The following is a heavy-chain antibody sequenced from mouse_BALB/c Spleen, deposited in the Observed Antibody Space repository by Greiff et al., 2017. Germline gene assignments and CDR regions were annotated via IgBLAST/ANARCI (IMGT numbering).Heavy chain of an antibody. CDR1: GFTFSSYT. CDR2: ISSGGSYT. V-gene: IGHV5-6-4*01. CDR3: TEAMDY. J-gene: IGHJ4*01. Sequence: EVKLMESGGGLVKPGGSLKLSCAASGFTFSSYTMSWVRQTPEKRLEWVATISSGGSYTYYPDSVKGRFTISRDNAKNTLYLQMSSLKSEDTAMYYCTEAMDYWGQGTSVTVSS.